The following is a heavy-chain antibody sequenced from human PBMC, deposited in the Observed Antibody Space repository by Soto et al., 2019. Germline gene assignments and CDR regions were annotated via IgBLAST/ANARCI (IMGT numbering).Heavy chain of an antibody. CDR1: GGSISSGGYS. J-gene: IGHJ5*02. V-gene: IGHV4-30-2*01. CDR2: IYHSGST. CDR3: ARGGASDYLDWFDP. Sequence: PSETLSLTCAVSGGSISSGGYSWSWIRQPPGKGLGWIGYIYHSGSTYYNPSLKSRVTISVDRSKNQVSLKLSSVTAADTAVYYCARGGASDYLDWFDPWGQGTLVTVSS. D-gene: IGHD2-21*01.